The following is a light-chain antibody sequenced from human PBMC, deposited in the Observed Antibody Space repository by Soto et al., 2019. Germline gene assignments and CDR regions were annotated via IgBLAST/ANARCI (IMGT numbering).Light chain of an antibody. Sequence: DTVMTQSPESLAVSLGERATINCKSSRSVLYSSNNKNYLAWYQQKPGQPPKLLISWASNRESGVPARFSGSGSGTDFTLTISSLQAEDVAVYYCQQYYTHPPTFGQGTKLEIK. V-gene: IGKV4-1*01. CDR1: RSVLYSSNNKNY. J-gene: IGKJ1*01. CDR3: QQYYTHPPT. CDR2: WAS.